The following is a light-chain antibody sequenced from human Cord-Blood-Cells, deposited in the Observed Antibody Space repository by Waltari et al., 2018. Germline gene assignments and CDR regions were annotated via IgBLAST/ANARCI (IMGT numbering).Light chain of an antibody. CDR3: CSYAGSSTV. Sequence: QSALTQPASVSGSPGQSITISCTGTSSDVGSSNLVSWYQQHPGKAPKLMIYEGSKRPSGVSNRFSGSKSGNTASLTSSGLQAEDEADYYCCSYAGSSTVFGTGTKVTVL. CDR1: SSDVGSSNL. J-gene: IGLJ1*01. CDR2: EGS. V-gene: IGLV2-23*03.